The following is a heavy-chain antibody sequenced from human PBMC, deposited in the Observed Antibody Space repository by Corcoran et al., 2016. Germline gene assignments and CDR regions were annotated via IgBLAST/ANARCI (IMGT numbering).Heavy chain of an antibody. CDR3: ARDFTPYGLMLPMYYYYGMGV. Sequence: EVQLVESGGGLVKPGGSLRLSCAASGFTFSSYSMNWVRQAPGKGLEWVSSISSSSSYIYYADSVKGRFTISRDNAKNSLYLPMNRLSAEDTAVYYCARDFTPYGLMLPMYYYYGMGVWGQGTTVTVSS. CDR1: GFTFSSYS. V-gene: IGHV3-21*01. J-gene: IGHJ6*02. CDR2: ISSSSSYI. D-gene: IGHD2-15*01.